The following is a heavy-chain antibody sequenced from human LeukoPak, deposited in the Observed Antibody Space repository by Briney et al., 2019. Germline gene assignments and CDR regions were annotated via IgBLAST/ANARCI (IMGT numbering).Heavy chain of an antibody. Sequence: SQTLSLTCAISGDSVSSNSAAWNWVRQSPSRGLEWLGRTYYRSKWYNDFAVSVKSRITINADTSKNQFSLQLNSVTPEDTAVYYCARASGDSSGYWSIWGQGTLVTVSS. CDR1: GDSVSSNSAA. J-gene: IGHJ4*02. CDR3: ARASGDSSGYWSI. D-gene: IGHD3-22*01. CDR2: TYYRSKWYN. V-gene: IGHV6-1*01.